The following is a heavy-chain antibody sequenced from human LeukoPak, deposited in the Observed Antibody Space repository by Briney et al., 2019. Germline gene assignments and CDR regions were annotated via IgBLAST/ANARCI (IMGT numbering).Heavy chain of an antibody. V-gene: IGHV3-21*01. D-gene: IGHD2-8*01. CDR1: GFTFSNYS. Sequence: GGSLRLSCAASGFTFSNYSMNWLRQAPRKGLEWVSSISSSSSYIYYADSVKGRFTISRDNAKNSLYLQMNSLRAEDTAVYYCARDDWESGLMVYAIGFYPWGEGTLVTVAS. J-gene: IGHJ5*02. CDR3: ARDDWESGLMVYAIGFYP. CDR2: ISSSSSYI.